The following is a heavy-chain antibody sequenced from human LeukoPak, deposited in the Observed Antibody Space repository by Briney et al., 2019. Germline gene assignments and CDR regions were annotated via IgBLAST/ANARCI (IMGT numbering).Heavy chain of an antibody. D-gene: IGHD3-3*01. V-gene: IGHV1-8*01. CDR2: VNPNSGNT. CDR1: GYTFTSYD. CDR3: ARSPKTRITIFGVVRYNWFDP. J-gene: IGHJ5*02. Sequence: GASVKVSCTASGYTFTSYDINWVRQATGQGLEWMGWVNPNSGNTGYAQKFQGRVTMTRNTSISTAYMELSSLRSEDTAVYYCARSPKTRITIFGVVRYNWFDPWGQGTLVTVSS.